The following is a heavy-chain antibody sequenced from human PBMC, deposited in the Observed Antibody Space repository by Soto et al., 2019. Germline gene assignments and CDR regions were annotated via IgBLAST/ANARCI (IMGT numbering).Heavy chain of an antibody. CDR2: INAGNGNT. CDR3: ALKGTSGTIAPGWFDP. CDR1: GYTFTSYA. V-gene: IGHV1-3*01. J-gene: IGHJ5*02. D-gene: IGHD1-7*01. Sequence: ASVKVSCTASGYTFTSYAMHWVRQAPGQRLEWMGWINAGNGNTKYSQKFQGRVTITRDTSASTAYMELSSLRSEDTAVYYCALKGTSGTIAPGWFDPWGQGTLVTVSS.